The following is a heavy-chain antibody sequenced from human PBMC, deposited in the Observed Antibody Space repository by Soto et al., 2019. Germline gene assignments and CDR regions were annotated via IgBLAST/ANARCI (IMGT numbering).Heavy chain of an antibody. CDR1: GFTFSSYW. CDR2: IKQDGSEK. CDR3: ARVGLGDYVFWANDY. Sequence: ESGGGLVQPGGSLRLSCAASGFTFSSYWMSWVRQAPGKGLEWVANIKQDGSEKYYVDSVKGRFTISRDNAKNSLYLQMNSLRAEDTAVYYCARVGLGDYVFWANDYWGQGTLVTVSS. D-gene: IGHD4-17*01. J-gene: IGHJ4*02. V-gene: IGHV3-7*03.